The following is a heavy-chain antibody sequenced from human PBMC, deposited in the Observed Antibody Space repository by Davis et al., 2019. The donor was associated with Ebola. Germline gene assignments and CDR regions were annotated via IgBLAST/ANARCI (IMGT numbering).Heavy chain of an antibody. CDR1: GFTFSSYA. J-gene: IGHJ4*02. CDR3: ARVGGSSTSGY. CDR2: ISYDGSNK. Sequence: GESLKISCAASGFTFSSYAIHWVRQAPGKGLEWVAVISYDGSNKYYADSVKGRFTISRDNSKNTLYLQMNSLRAEDTAVYYCARVGGSSTSGYWGQGTLVTVSS. V-gene: IGHV3-30-3*01. D-gene: IGHD2-2*01.